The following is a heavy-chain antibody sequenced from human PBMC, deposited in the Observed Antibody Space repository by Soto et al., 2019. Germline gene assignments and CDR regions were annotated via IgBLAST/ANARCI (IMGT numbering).Heavy chain of an antibody. J-gene: IGHJ4*02. V-gene: IGHV3-23*01. Sequence: EVQLLESGGGLVQPGGSLRLSCAASGFTFSSYAMSWVRQAPGKGLEWVSGISASGGSTYYADSVKGRFTISRDNSKNTLYLQMNSLRAEDTAVYYCAKQGGNWGWEDYWGQGTLVTVSS. CDR1: GFTFSSYA. CDR3: AKQGGNWGWEDY. D-gene: IGHD7-27*01. CDR2: ISASGGST.